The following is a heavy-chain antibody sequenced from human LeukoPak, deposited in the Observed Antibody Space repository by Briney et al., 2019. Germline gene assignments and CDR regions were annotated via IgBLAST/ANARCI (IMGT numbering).Heavy chain of an antibody. V-gene: IGHV1-18*01. CDR3: ARDFHRYYYDSSGYYS. D-gene: IGHD3-22*01. Sequence: ASVKVSCKASGYTFTSNGISWVRQAPGQGLEWMGWISAYNGNTNYAQKLQGRVTMTTDTSTSTAYMELRSLRSDDTAVYYCARDFHRYYYDSSGYYSWGQGTLVTVSS. CDR2: ISAYNGNT. CDR1: GYTFTSNG. J-gene: IGHJ4*02.